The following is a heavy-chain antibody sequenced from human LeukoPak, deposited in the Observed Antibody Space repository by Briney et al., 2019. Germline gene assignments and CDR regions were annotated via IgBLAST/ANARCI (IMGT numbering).Heavy chain of an antibody. CDR2: ISYDGNYK. D-gene: IGHD1/OR15-1a*01. CDR3: ARDAAPGEQYYFDY. J-gene: IGHJ4*02. CDR1: GFTFSNYG. Sequence: PGGSLRLSCAASGFTFSNYGMHWVRQAPGKGLEWVAVISYDGNYKYYADSVKGRFTISRDDSKSTLYLQMNSLRAEDTAVYYCARDAAPGEQYYFDYWGQGTLVTVTP. V-gene: IGHV3-33*01.